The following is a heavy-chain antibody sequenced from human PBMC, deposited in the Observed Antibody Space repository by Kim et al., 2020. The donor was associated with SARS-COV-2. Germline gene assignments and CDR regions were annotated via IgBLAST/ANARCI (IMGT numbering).Heavy chain of an antibody. Sequence: SETLSLTCAVYGGSFSGYYWSWIRQPPGKGLEWIGEINHSGSTNYNPSLKSRVTISVDTSKNQFSLKLSSVTAADTAVYYCARDGGFGELFRIYGMDVWGQGTTVTVSS. CDR3: ARDGGFGELFRIYGMDV. CDR1: GGSFSGYY. V-gene: IGHV4-34*01. CDR2: INHSGST. J-gene: IGHJ6*02. D-gene: IGHD3-10*01.